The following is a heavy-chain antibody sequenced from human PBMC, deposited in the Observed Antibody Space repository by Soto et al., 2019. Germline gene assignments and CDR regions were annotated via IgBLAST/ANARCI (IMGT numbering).Heavy chain of an antibody. V-gene: IGHV3-74*01. Sequence: GGSLRLSCAASGFTFSSYWMHWVRQAPGKGLVWVSRINSDGSSTSYADPVKGRFTISRDNAKNTLYLQMNSLRAEDTAVYYCARGRFIAPSNWFDPWGQGTLVTVSS. J-gene: IGHJ5*02. CDR2: INSDGSST. CDR3: ARGRFIAPSNWFDP. D-gene: IGHD6-13*01. CDR1: GFTFSSYW.